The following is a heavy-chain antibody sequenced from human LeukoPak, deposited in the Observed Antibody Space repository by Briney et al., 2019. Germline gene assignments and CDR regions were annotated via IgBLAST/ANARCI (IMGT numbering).Heavy chain of an antibody. CDR3: ARGRWSYYYYSYYGMDV. J-gene: IGHJ6*02. CDR2: ISGSGGST. V-gene: IGHV3-23*01. CDR1: GFTFSSYA. D-gene: IGHD4-23*01. Sequence: GGSLRLSCASSGFTFSSYAMSWVGQAPGKGREGVSAISGSGGSTYYADSVKGRFTISRDNSKNTLYLQMNSLRAEDTAVYYCARGRWSYYYYSYYGMDVWGQGTTVAVSS.